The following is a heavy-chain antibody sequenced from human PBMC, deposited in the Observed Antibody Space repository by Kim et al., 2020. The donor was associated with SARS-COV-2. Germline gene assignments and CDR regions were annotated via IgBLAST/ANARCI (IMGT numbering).Heavy chain of an antibody. Sequence: GGSLRLSCAASGFTFGDYTMHWVRQAPGKGLEWVSSISWNSGSFDYADSVKGRFTISRDNAMHSLFLQMNSLRAEDAALYYCAKDRGSGSYPLYYTMDVWGQGTTVTVSS. CDR2: ISWNSGSF. CDR3: AKDRGSGSYPLYYTMDV. V-gene: IGHV3-9*01. CDR1: GFTFGDYT. D-gene: IGHD3-10*01. J-gene: IGHJ6*02.